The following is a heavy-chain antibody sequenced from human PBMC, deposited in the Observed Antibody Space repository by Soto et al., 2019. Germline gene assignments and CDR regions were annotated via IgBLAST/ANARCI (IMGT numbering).Heavy chain of an antibody. CDR3: TRAPVSGSYCFDF. CDR2: IFHTGTT. V-gene: IGHV4-61*01. Sequence: QMQLQESGSGLVKPSETLSLTCTVSGGSVSSGNYYWSWIRQPPGKGLEWIGYIFHTGTTNYNPSLKSRVTISLDTSMNQFSLKLSSVTPADTAVYYCTRAPVSGSYCFDFWGQGTPVTVSS. D-gene: IGHD1-26*01. J-gene: IGHJ4*02. CDR1: GGSVSSGNYY.